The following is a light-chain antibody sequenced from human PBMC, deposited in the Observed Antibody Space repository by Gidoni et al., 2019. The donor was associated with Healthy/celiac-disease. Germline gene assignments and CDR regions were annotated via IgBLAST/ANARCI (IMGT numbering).Light chain of an antibody. J-gene: IGKJ4*01. CDR2: DAS. CDR1: QSVSSY. V-gene: IGKV3-11*01. Sequence: EIVLTQPPATLSLSPGERATLSCRDSQSVSSYLAWYQQKPGQAPRLLIYDASNRATGIPARFSGSGSGTDFTLTISSLEPEDFAVYYCQQRSNWPPRLTFGGGTKVEIK. CDR3: QQRSNWPPRLT.